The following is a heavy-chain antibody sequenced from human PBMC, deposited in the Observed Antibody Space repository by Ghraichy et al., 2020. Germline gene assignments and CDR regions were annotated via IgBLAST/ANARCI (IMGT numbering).Heavy chain of an antibody. CDR3: ARGMYGFEY. D-gene: IGHD2-8*01. Sequence: GSLNISCAASGFTFSSYWMNWVRQAPGKGLVWVSRIKSDGSITGHADSAKGRFTISRDNAKNTVYLQMNSLRDEDTAVYYCARGMYGFEYWGQGTLVTVSS. J-gene: IGHJ4*02. CDR2: IKSDGSIT. CDR1: GFTFSSYW. V-gene: IGHV3-74*01.